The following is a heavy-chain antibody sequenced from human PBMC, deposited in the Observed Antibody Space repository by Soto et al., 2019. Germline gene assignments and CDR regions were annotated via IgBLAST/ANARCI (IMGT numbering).Heavy chain of an antibody. Sequence: ASETLSLTCTVSGGSISTYYWSWIRQPPGKGLEWIAYISYTGSTDYNPSLKSRVTISVDTSKNQISLKLNSVTAADTAVYYCAKSKLAGGYSTNWFDPWGQGTLVTVSS. V-gene: IGHV4-59*01. CDR2: ISYTGST. CDR1: GGSISTYY. CDR3: AKSKLAGGYSTNWFDP. D-gene: IGHD5-12*01. J-gene: IGHJ5*02.